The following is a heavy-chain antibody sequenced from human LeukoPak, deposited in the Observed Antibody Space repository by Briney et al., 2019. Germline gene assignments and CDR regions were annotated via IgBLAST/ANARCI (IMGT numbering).Heavy chain of an antibody. CDR1: VFTFSSHS. J-gene: IGHJ3*02. V-gene: IGHV3-21*04. CDR3: ARGDAFDI. Sequence: GGSLRLSCVACVFTFSSHSMNWVRQAPGKGLEWVSSISSSSSYIYYADSVKGRFTISRDNAKNSLYLQMNSLRAEDTAVYYCARGDAFDIWGQGTMVTVSS. CDR2: ISSSSSYI.